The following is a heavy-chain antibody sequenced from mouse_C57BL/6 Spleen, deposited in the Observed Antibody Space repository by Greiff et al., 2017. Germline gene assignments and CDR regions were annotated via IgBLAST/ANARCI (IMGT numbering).Heavy chain of an antibody. D-gene: IGHD2-13*01. CDR3: AREKGDSPYFDV. J-gene: IGHJ1*03. V-gene: IGHV1-55*01. CDR2: IYPGSGST. CDR1: GYNFTSYW. Sequence: QVQLQQPGAELVKPGASVKMSCKASGYNFTSYWITWVKQRPGQGLEWIGDIYPGSGSTNYNEKFKSKATLTVDTSSSTAYMQLSSLTSEDSAVYYCAREKGDSPYFDVWGTGTTVTVSS.